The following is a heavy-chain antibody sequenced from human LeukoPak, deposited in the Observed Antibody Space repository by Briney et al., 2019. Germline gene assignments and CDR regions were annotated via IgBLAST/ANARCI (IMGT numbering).Heavy chain of an antibody. CDR2: ISGSGGST. D-gene: IGHD2-2*02. CDR1: GFTFSSYA. Sequence: GGSLRLSCAASGFTFSSYAMSWVRQAPGKGLEWVTAISGSGGSTYYADSVKGRFTISRDNSKNTLYLQMNSLRAEDTAVYYCAKKYCSSTSCYRVMNYFDYWGQGTLVTVSS. CDR3: AKKYCSSTSCYRVMNYFDY. V-gene: IGHV3-23*01. J-gene: IGHJ4*02.